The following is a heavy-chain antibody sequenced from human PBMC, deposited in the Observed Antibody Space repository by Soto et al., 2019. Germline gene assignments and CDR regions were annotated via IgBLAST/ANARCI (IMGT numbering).Heavy chain of an antibody. J-gene: IGHJ5*02. CDR3: AKDLYYDSSGLGFNWFDP. V-gene: IGHV3-23*01. D-gene: IGHD3-22*01. CDR2: ISGSGGST. CDR1: GFTFSSYA. Sequence: GVSLRLSCAASGFTFSSYAMSWVRQAPGKGLEWVSAISGSGGSTYYADSVKGRFTISRDNSKNTLYLQMNSLRAEDTAVYYCAKDLYYDSSGLGFNWFDPWGQGTLVTVSS.